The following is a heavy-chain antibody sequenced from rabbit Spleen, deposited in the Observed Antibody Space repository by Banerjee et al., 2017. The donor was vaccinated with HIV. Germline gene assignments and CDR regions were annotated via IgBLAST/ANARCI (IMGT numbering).Heavy chain of an antibody. J-gene: IGHJ4*01. Sequence: EESGGDLVKPEGSLTLTCTASGFSFSSSYWICWVRQAPGKGLEWIACIWTTSTNTYYANWAKGRFTISKTSSTTVTLQMTSLTVADTATYFCAKSNGNSGSGSLWGPGTLVTVS. CDR1: GFSFSSSYW. CDR2: IWTTSTNT. CDR3: AKSNGNSGSGSL. D-gene: IGHD1-1*01. V-gene: IGHV1S45*01.